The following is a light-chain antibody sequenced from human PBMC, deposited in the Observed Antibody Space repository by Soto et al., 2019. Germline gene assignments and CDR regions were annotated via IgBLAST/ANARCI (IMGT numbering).Light chain of an antibody. J-gene: IGLJ1*01. CDR2: DVS. Sequence: QSVLTQPRSVSGSPGQSVTISCTGTSSDVGAYNYVSWYQQHPGKAPKLMTYDVSKRPSGVSNRYSGSKSGNTASLTISGLQAEDEADYYCCSYAGSTTPYVFGTGTKVTVL. CDR3: CSYAGSTTPYV. CDR1: SSDVGAYNY. V-gene: IGLV2-11*01.